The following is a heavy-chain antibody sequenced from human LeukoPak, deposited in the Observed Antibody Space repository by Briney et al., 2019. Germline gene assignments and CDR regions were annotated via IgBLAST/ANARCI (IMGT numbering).Heavy chain of an antibody. V-gene: IGHV3-7*01. J-gene: IGHJ4*02. D-gene: IGHD4-17*01. Sequence: PGGSLRLSCAASGFTFSNYYMAWARQPPGKGLEWVASISPDSTDNVYVDSVKGRFTISRDNAKSSLYLHMSSPRAEDTAVYYCATPSRGPTVTSTWGQGTPVIVSS. CDR2: ISPDSTDN. CDR3: ATPSRGPTVTST. CDR1: GFTFSNYY.